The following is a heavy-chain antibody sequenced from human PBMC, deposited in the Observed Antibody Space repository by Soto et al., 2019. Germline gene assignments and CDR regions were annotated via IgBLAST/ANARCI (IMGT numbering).Heavy chain of an antibody. CDR3: AKVPAYDYVWGTYYYFDS. V-gene: IGHV3-23*01. Sequence: PGGSLRLSCAASGFTLSNYAMSWVRQSPGKGLEWVSSINGGGSSTYYTDSVKGRFTISRDNSKNTLYLQMNSPRAEDTAVYYCAKVPAYDYVWGTYYYFDSWGLGALVTVSS. D-gene: IGHD3-16*01. CDR1: GFTLSNYA. J-gene: IGHJ4*02. CDR2: INGGGSST.